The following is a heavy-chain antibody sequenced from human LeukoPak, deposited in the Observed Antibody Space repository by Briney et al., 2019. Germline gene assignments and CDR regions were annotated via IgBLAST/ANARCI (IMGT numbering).Heavy chain of an antibody. Sequence: GESLKISCKGSGYSFTSYWIAWVRQMPGKGLEWMGIIYPGDSDTRYSPSFQGPVTISADKSISTAYLQWSSLKASDTAMYYCARGVIAAAGEANFDYWGQGTLVTVSS. CDR2: IYPGDSDT. V-gene: IGHV5-51*01. J-gene: IGHJ4*02. CDR3: ARGVIAAAGEANFDY. CDR1: GYSFTSYW. D-gene: IGHD6-13*01.